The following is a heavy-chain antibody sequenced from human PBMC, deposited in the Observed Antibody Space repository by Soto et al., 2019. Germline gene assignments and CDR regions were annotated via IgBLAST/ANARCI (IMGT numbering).Heavy chain of an antibody. CDR1: GFTFSSYA. CDR3: ARAATVVTPVFYYYYGMDV. V-gene: IGHV3-30-3*01. D-gene: IGHD2-21*02. J-gene: IGHJ6*02. Sequence: LCLSCAASGFTFSSYAMHWVRQAPGKGLEWVAVISYDGSNKYYADSVKGRFTISRDNSKNTLYLQMNSLRAEDTAVYYCARAATVVTPVFYYYYGMDVWGQGTTVTVSS. CDR2: ISYDGSNK.